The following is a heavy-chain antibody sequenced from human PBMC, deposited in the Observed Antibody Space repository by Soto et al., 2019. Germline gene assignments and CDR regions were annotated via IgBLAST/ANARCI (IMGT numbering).Heavy chain of an antibody. CDR1: GGSISSSNW. D-gene: IGHD6-13*01. V-gene: IGHV4-4*02. J-gene: IGHJ4*02. Sequence: QVQLQESGPGLVKPSGTLSLTCAVSGGSISSSNWWSWVRQPPGKGLEWIGEIYHSGNTNYNPSLKSRVTISGDKSKNQFSRKLSSVTAADTAVYYCARVAAAGTYFDYWGQGTLVTVSS. CDR2: IYHSGNT. CDR3: ARVAAAGTYFDY.